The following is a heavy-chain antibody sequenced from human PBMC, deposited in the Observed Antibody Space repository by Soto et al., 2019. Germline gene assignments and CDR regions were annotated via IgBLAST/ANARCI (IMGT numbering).Heavy chain of an antibody. D-gene: IGHD5-12*01. CDR3: ARDWNGGYTASSGMDA. CDR1: GDIVSSNSDA. J-gene: IGHJ6*02. V-gene: IGHV6-1*01. CDR2: TYYRSKWYN. Sequence: PSQTLSLTCVISGDIVSSNSDAWNWIRQSPSRGLEWLGRTYYRSKWYNDYAVSVKSRITINPDTSTNQFSLRLNSVTPEDTAVYYCARDWNGGYTASSGMDAWDQGTTVTVSS.